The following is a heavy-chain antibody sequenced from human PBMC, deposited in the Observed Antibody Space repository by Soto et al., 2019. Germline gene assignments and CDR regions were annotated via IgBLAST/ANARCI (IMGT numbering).Heavy chain of an antibody. CDR3: ARAFFYQGSDSRGYSFDAFAF. D-gene: IGHD3-22*01. CDR2: ISAHTGSS. J-gene: IGHJ3*01. Sequence: ASVKVSCKASGYTFTSSGMSWVRQAPGQGLEWMGWISAHTGSSEYAQRFQGRVTMTTGRSTSTAYMELRSLRSDDTAVYYCARAFFYQGSDSRGYSFDAFAFWGPGTLVTVSS. V-gene: IGHV1-18*01. CDR1: GYTFTSSG.